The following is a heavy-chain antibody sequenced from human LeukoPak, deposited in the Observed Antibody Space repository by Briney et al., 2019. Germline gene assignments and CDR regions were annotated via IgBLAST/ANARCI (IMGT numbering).Heavy chain of an antibody. V-gene: IGHV6-1*01. CDR2: IYYRSKWYN. CDR1: GDSVSSNSAA. J-gene: IGHJ4*02. Sequence: SQTLSLTRAISGDSVSSNSAAWNWIRQSPSRGLEWLGRIYYRSKWYNDYAVSVKSRITINPDTSKNQFSLQLNSVTPEDTAVYYCARSGGQQWLVLFDYWGQGTLVTVSS. CDR3: ARSGGQQWLVLFDY. D-gene: IGHD6-19*01.